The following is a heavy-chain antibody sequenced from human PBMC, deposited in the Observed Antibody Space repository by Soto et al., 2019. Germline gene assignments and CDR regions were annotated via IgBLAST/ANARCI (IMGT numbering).Heavy chain of an antibody. CDR2: IYYSGST. V-gene: IGHV4-59*08. J-gene: IGHJ4*02. CDR3: ARHFSVDYFDY. Sequence: LSETLSLTCTVSGGSISSYYWSWIRQPPGKGLEWIGYIYYSGSTNYNPSLKSRVTISVDTSKNQFSLKLSSVTAADTAVYYCARHFSVDYFDYWGQGALVTVSS. CDR1: GGSISSYY.